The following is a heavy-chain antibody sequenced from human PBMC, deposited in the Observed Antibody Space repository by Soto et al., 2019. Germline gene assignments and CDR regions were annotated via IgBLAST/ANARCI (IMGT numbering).Heavy chain of an antibody. D-gene: IGHD2-2*01. V-gene: IGHV1-2*04. J-gene: IGHJ6*02. Sequence: ASVKVSCKASGYTFTGYYMHWVRQAPGQGLEWMGWINPNSGGTNYAQKFQGWVTMTRDTSISTAYMELSRLRSDDTAVYYCARARYCSSTSCQGAYYYGMDIWGQGTLVTISS. CDR1: GYTFTGYY. CDR3: ARARYCSSTSCQGAYYYGMDI. CDR2: INPNSGGT.